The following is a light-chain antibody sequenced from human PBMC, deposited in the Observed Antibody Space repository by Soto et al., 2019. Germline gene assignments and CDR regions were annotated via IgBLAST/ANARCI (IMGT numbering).Light chain of an antibody. V-gene: IGKV3-20*01. Sequence: EIVLTQSPGALSVSPGERATLSCRASQSVGRNYLARYQQKPGQAPRLLIYGASSRATGIPDRFSGSGSGTDFTFIISRLEPEDFAVYYCQQYADSPLTFGGGTKVE. J-gene: IGKJ4*01. CDR3: QQYADSPLT. CDR2: GAS. CDR1: QSVGRNY.